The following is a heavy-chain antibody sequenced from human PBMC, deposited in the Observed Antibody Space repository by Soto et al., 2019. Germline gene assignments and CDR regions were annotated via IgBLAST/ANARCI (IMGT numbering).Heavy chain of an antibody. CDR1: GFTFSDYQ. Sequence: PGGSLRLSCAASGFTFSDYQMSWLRQAPGKGLEWVSYISDTGSTIFYADSMRGRFTISRDNAKNLLYLQMDSLKFDDTAVYYCARGGSTARNYWGRGTLVTVSS. CDR3: ARGGSTARNY. J-gene: IGHJ4*02. V-gene: IGHV3-11*01. D-gene: IGHD1-26*01. CDR2: ISDTGSTI.